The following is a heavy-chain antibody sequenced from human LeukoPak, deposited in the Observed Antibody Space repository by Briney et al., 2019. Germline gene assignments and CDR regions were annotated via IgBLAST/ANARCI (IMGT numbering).Heavy chain of an antibody. J-gene: IGHJ4*02. Sequence: GGSLRLSCAASGFTFSSYGMNWVRQAPGKGLEWVSSISSSSSYIYYADSVKGRFTISRDNAKNSLYLQMNSLRAEDTAVYYCARGRRVDAAMLSDWGRGTRVTVSS. CDR1: GFTFSSYG. V-gene: IGHV3-21*01. D-gene: IGHD5-18*01. CDR3: ARGRRVDAAMLSD. CDR2: ISSSSSYI.